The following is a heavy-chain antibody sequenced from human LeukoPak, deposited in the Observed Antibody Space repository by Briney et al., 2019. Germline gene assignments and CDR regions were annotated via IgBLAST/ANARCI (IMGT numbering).Heavy chain of an antibody. V-gene: IGHV3-49*04. CDR1: GFTFGDYA. CDR3: TRGYGYYYYYMDV. J-gene: IGHJ6*03. Sequence: SGGSLRLSCTASGFTFGDYAMSWVRQAPGKGLEWVGFIRSKAYGGTTEYAASVKGRFTISRDDSKSIAYLQMSSLKTEDTAVYYCTRGYGYYYYYMDVWGKGTTVTVSS. CDR2: IRSKAYGGTT. D-gene: IGHD4-17*01.